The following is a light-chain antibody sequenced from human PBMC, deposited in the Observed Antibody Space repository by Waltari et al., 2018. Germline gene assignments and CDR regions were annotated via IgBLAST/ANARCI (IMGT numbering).Light chain of an antibody. Sequence: SYELTQPPSVSVSPGQTARITCPGDALPKQYAYWYPQKSGQAPLLVLYEDIKRPTGIPERFSGSSAGTTATLTISGAHVEDEADYYCYSTDFSGHDRVFGGGTKLTVL. CDR2: EDI. CDR3: YSTDFSGHDRV. J-gene: IGLJ3*02. CDR1: ALPKQY. V-gene: IGLV3-10*01.